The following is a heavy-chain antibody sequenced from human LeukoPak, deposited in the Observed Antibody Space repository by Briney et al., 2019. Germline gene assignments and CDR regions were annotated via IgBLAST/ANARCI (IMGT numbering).Heavy chain of an antibody. Sequence: PGGSLRLSCAASGFTFSSYWMYWVRQVPGKGLVWVSRINSNGRSTNYADSVKGRFTISRDNAKNTLYLQMNSLRAEDTAVYYCARGGYGANDRYMGAWGKGTTVTVSS. CDR1: GFTFSSYW. CDR2: INSNGRST. V-gene: IGHV3-74*01. J-gene: IGHJ6*03. CDR3: ARGGYGANDRYMGA. D-gene: IGHD4-23*01.